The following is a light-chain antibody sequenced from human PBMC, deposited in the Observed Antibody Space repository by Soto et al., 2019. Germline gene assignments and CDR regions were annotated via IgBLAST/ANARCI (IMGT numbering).Light chain of an antibody. CDR1: QSFRGL. V-gene: IGKV3-20*01. J-gene: IGKJ5*01. Sequence: EVLLTQSPVTLSLSPGERATLSCSASQSFRGLLAWYQQKPGQAPRLLIYGATNRIIGIPDRFTGSVPGTDFTLTISRLAPEDFAVYYCQLYGVSSPRITVGPGTRLAI. CDR3: QLYGVSSPRIT. CDR2: GAT.